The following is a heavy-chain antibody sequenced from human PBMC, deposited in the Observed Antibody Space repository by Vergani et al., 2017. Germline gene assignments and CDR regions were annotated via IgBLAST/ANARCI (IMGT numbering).Heavy chain of an antibody. CDR3: ARLYSTTAYFDY. D-gene: IGHD2-8*01. CDR2: IYSGCST. V-gene: IGHV3-66*02. Sequence: EVQLVESGGGLVQPGGSLRLSCAASGFTVSSNYMSWVRQAPGKGLEWVSVIYSGCSTYYADSVKGRFTISRDNSKNTLYLQMNSLRAEDTAVYYCARLYSTTAYFDYWGQGTLVTVSS. CDR1: GFTVSSNY. J-gene: IGHJ4*02.